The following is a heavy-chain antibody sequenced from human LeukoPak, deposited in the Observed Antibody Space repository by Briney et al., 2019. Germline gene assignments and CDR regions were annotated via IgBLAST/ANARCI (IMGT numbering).Heavy chain of an antibody. CDR2: IRYDGSNK. CDR3: ARDRDAYYPFDI. Sequence: PGGSLRLSCAASGFTFSSYGMHWVRQAPGKGLEWVAFIRYDGSNKYYAGSVKGRFTISRDNSKNTLYLQMNSLRAEDTAVYYCARDRDAYYPFDIWGQGTMVTVSS. V-gene: IGHV3-30*02. J-gene: IGHJ3*02. CDR1: GFTFSSYG. D-gene: IGHD2-8*01.